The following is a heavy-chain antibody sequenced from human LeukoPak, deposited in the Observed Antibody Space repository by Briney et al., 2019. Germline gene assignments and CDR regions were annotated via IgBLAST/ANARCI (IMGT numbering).Heavy chain of an antibody. V-gene: IGHV3-23*01. J-gene: IGHJ4*02. D-gene: IGHD3-22*01. CDR1: GFSFTNYW. Sequence: GGSLRLSCAASGFSFTNYWVHWVRQAPGKGLEWVSAISGSGGSTYYADSVKGRFTISRDNSKNTLYLQMNSLRAEDTAVYYCAKGVEYYDSWGQGTLVTVSS. CDR2: ISGSGGST. CDR3: AKGVEYYDS.